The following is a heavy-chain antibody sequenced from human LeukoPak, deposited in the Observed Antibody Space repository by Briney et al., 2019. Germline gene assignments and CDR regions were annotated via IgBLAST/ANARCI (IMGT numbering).Heavy chain of an antibody. CDR3: LARPDAYDI. CDR1: GFTFSLYV. CDR2: ISKNGGGT. V-gene: IGHV3-64D*06. Sequence: GGSLRLSCSASGFTFSLYVMHWVRQAPGKGLEYVSGISKNGGGTYYADSVKGRFTISRDNSKNTLYFQMSSLRTEDTAVYYCLARPDAYDIWGQGTMVTVSS. J-gene: IGHJ3*02.